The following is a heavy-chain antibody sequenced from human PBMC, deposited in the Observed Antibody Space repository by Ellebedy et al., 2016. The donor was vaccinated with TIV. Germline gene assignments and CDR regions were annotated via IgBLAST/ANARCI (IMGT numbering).Heavy chain of an antibody. Sequence: GESLKISCAASEFTLNTYGMHWVRQTPDKGLEWVAFISSDGSEKYYVGSVKGRFTISRDISKNTLYLEMNSLRGDDTAVYYCAEEGGSSRGASGMDVWGRGPRSSSPQ. CDR1: EFTLNTYG. D-gene: IGHD6-6*01. CDR2: ISSDGSEK. V-gene: IGHV3-30*18. J-gene: IGHJ6*01. CDR3: AEEGGSSRGASGMDV.